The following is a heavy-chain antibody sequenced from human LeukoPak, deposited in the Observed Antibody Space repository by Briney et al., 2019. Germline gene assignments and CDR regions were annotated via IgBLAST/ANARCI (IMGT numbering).Heavy chain of an antibody. D-gene: IGHD3-10*01. Sequence: ASVKVSCKASGYTFTDYYMHWVRQAPGQGLEWMGWINPNSGGTNYAQKFQGRVTMTRDTSISTAYMELSRLRSDDTAVYYCARDLKLLWFGELPGYFDSWGQGTLVTVSS. CDR2: INPNSGGT. J-gene: IGHJ4*02. V-gene: IGHV1-2*02. CDR1: GYTFTDYY. CDR3: ARDLKLLWFGELPGYFDS.